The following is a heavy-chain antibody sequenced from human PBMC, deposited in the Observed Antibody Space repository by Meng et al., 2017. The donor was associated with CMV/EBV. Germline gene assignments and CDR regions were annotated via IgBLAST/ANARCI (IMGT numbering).Heavy chain of an antibody. CDR2: IRYDGSNK. V-gene: IGHV3-30*02. D-gene: IGHD5-12*01. CDR1: GFTFSNYV. CDR3: AKVRHAGYSGYDIFF. J-gene: IGHJ4*02. Sequence: GESLKISCAASGFTFSNYVMHWVRQAPGKGLEWVAFIRYDGSNKYYADSVKGRFTISRDNSKNTLYLQMNSLRAEDTAVYYCAKVRHAGYSGYDIFFWGQGTLVTVSS.